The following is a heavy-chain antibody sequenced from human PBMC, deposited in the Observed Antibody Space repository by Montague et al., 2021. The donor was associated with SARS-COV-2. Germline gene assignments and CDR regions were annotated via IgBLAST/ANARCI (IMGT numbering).Heavy chain of an antibody. CDR2: IYYSGST. CDR3: ARGPRITMIVVVITDIWFDP. V-gene: IGHV4-39*07. D-gene: IGHD3-22*01. CDR1: GGSISSSSYY. J-gene: IGHJ5*02. Sequence: SETLSLTCTVSGGSISSSSYYWGWIRQPPGKGLEWIGSIYYSGSTXYNPSLKSRVTISVDTSKNQFSLKLSSVTAADTAVYYCARGPRITMIVVVITDIWFDPWGQGTLVTVSS.